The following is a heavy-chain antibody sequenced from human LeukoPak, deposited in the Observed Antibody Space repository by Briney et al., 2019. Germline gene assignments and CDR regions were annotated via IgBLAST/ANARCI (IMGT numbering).Heavy chain of an antibody. D-gene: IGHD3-10*02. CDR2: ISSSGSTV. CDR1: GFTFSSYS. Sequence: QTGGSLRLSCAASGFTFSSYSMNWVRQAPGKGLEWVSSISSSGSTVYYLDSVKGRFTISRDNAKNSLYLQMNSLRAEDTAVYYCAELGITMIGGVWGKGTTVTISS. J-gene: IGHJ6*04. V-gene: IGHV3-48*04. CDR3: AELGITMIGGV.